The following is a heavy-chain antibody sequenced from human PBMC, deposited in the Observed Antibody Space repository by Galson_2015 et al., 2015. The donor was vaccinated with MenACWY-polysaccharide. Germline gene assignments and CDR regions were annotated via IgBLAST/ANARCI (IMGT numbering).Heavy chain of an antibody. Sequence: SLRLSCAASGFTFSSYDMHWVRQATGKGLEWVSAIGTAGDTYYPGSVKGRFTISRENAKNSLYLQMNSLRAGDTAVYYCARCGGGSCSYGMDVWCQGTTVTVSS. V-gene: IGHV3-13*01. CDR2: IGTAGDT. D-gene: IGHD2-15*01. CDR3: ARCGGGSCSYGMDV. J-gene: IGHJ6*02. CDR1: GFTFSSYD.